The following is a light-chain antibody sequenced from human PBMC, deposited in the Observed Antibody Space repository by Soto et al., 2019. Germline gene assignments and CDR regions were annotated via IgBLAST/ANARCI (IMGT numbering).Light chain of an antibody. CDR1: SSDVGYSNY. V-gene: IGLV2-14*01. CDR3: SSYTSSSLYV. CDR2: DVS. Sequence: QSVLTQPASVSGSPGQSINISCTGTSSDVGYSNYVSWYQQLPGKAPKLMIYDVSDRPSGVSNRFSGSKSGSTASLTISGLQAEDEADYYCSSYTSSSLYVFGTGTKVTVL. J-gene: IGLJ1*01.